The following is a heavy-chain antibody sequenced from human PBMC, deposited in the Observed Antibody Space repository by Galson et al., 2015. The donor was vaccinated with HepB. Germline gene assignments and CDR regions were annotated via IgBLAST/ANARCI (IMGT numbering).Heavy chain of an antibody. V-gene: IGHV1-18*01. CDR2: ISANNGNT. CDR1: GSSFSTYG. CDR3: ARDSSYNEFWSGFSWCDP. Sequence: SVKVSCKASGSSFSTYGISWVRQAPGQGLEWMGWISANNGNTNYAQKVQGRVTMTTDRSTSTAYLELRSLTSDDTAVYYCARDSSYNEFWSGFSWCDPWGQGTLVTVSS. J-gene: IGHJ5*02. D-gene: IGHD3-3*01.